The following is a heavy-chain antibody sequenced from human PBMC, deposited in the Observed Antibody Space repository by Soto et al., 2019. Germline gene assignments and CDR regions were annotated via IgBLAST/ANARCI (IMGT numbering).Heavy chain of an antibody. J-gene: IGHJ6*02. CDR1: GFTFSSYW. Sequence: PGGSLRLSCAASGFTFSSYWMHWVRQAPGKGLVWVSRINSDGSSTTYADSVKGRFTISRDNAKNTLYLQMNSLRAEDTAVYYCAIFDKYYYGSGSYSYYHYGMAVWGQGTMVTVSS. D-gene: IGHD3-10*01. V-gene: IGHV3-74*01. CDR3: AIFDKYYYGSGSYSYYHYGMAV. CDR2: INSDGSST.